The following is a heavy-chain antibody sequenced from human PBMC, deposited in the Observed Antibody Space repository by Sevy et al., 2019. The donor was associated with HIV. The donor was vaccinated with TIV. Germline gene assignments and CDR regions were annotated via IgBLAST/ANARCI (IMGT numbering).Heavy chain of an antibody. V-gene: IGHV3-15*01. J-gene: IGHJ4*02. Sequence: GGSLRLSCVASGFTFTNAWMSWVRRAPGKGLEWVGRVNGKPSGGTIDYAAPVKGRFTISRDDSKNTLYLQMSSLRTEDTAVYYYTTDSWSQEDYYDYWGQGTLVTVSS. CDR2: VNGKPSGGTI. D-gene: IGHD6-13*01. CDR3: TTDSWSQEDYYDY. CDR1: GFTFTNAW.